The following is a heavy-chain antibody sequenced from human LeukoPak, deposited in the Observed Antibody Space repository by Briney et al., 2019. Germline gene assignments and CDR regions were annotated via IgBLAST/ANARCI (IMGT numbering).Heavy chain of an antibody. J-gene: IGHJ2*01. CDR2: SSSSSSTI. D-gene: IGHD3-3*01. Sequence: GGSLRLSCSASGFTFSSYSMNWVRQAPGKGLEWVSYSSSSSSTIYYADSVKGRFTISRDNAKNSLYLQMNSLRAEDTAVYYCARALTIFGVVTIPLRYFDLWGRGTLVTVSS. CDR1: GFTFSSYS. CDR3: ARALTIFGVVTIPLRYFDL. V-gene: IGHV3-48*01.